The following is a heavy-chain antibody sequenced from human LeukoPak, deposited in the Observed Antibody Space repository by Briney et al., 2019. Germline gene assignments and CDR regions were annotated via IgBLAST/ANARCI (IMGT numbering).Heavy chain of an antibody. Sequence: SETLSLTCAVYGGSFSGYYWSWIRQPPGKGLEWIGEINHSGSTNYNPSLKSRVTISVDTSKNQFSLKLGSVTAADTAVYYCASFPLNYDSSGYYSFFDYWGQGTLVTVSS. J-gene: IGHJ4*02. CDR1: GGSFSGYY. V-gene: IGHV4-34*01. CDR2: INHSGST. CDR3: ASFPLNYDSSGYYSFFDY. D-gene: IGHD3-22*01.